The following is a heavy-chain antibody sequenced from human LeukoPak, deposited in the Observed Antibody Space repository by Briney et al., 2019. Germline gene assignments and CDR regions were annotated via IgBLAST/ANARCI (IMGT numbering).Heavy chain of an antibody. D-gene: IGHD2-15*01. CDR3: AKDRGGSSQLGDAFDV. J-gene: IGHJ3*01. CDR1: GFTFDDYA. Sequence: GGSLRLSCAASGFTFDDYAMHWVRQTPGKGLEWVSAISWNSGSMGYADSVKGRFTISRDNAKNSLYLQMNSLRAEDTALYYCAKDRGGSSQLGDAFDVWGQGTMVSVSS. CDR2: ISWNSGSM. V-gene: IGHV3-9*01.